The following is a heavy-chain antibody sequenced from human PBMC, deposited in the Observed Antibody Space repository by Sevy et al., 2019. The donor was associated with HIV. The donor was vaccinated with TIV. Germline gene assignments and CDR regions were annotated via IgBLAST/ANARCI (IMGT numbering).Heavy chain of an antibody. Sequence: SETLSLTCTVSGASISNYYWSWIRQPAGKGLEWIGRIDTRGDTHYNPSLRGRVTLSLDTSQTHFSLKLTSVIAADTAAYYCARDVAIRGVFPAFYYHYYMDVWGKGTTVTVSS. CDR3: ARDVAIRGVFPAFYYHYYMDV. J-gene: IGHJ6*03. V-gene: IGHV4-4*07. D-gene: IGHD3-10*01. CDR2: IDTRGDT. CDR1: GASISNYY.